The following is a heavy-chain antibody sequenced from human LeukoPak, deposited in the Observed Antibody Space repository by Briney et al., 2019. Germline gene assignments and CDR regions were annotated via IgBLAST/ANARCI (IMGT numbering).Heavy chain of an antibody. V-gene: IGHV4-4*02. J-gene: IGHJ1*01. D-gene: IGHD3-22*01. CDR3: ARGVIYYDSSGYYNEYFQH. Sequence: SETLSLTCGVSGGSITSTNYWTWVRQPPGKGLEWIGEVNLQGSTNYNPSLMGRVAISVDMSENHSSLQLTSVTAADTAVYYCARGVIYYDSSGYYNEYFQHWGQGTLVTVSS. CDR2: VNLQGST. CDR1: GGSITSTNY.